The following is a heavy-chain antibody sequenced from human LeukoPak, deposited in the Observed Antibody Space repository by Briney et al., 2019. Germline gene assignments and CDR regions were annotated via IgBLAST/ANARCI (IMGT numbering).Heavy chain of an antibody. CDR3: ATLPLSYDYVWGSYRQYYFDY. D-gene: IGHD3-16*02. J-gene: IGHJ4*02. CDR1: GYTLTELS. V-gene: IGHV1-24*01. CDR2: FDPEDGET. Sequence: ASVKVSCKVSGYTLTELSMHWVRQAPGKGLEWMGGFDPEDGETIYAQKFQSRVTMTEDTSTDTAYMELSSLRSEDTAVYYCATLPLSYDYVWGSYRQYYFDYWGQGTLVTVSS.